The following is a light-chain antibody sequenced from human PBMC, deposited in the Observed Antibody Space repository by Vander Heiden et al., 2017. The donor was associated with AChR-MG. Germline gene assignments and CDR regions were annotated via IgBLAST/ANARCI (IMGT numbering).Light chain of an antibody. Sequence: SSEVTQPPSVSVSPGQTANITCSGDKLGDKYVCWYQQKPGQSPVLVIYEDTKRPSGIPERFFGSNSGNTATLTISGTQAMDEADYYCQAWDSSTVVFGGGTKLTVL. CDR2: EDT. J-gene: IGLJ2*01. CDR3: QAWDSSTVV. CDR1: KLGDKY. V-gene: IGLV3-1*01.